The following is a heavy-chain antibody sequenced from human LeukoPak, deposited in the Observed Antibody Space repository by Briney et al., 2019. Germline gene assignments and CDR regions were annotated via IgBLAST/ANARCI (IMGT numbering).Heavy chain of an antibody. CDR1: GGSGSSGSYY. J-gene: IGHJ4*02. CDR3: ARAVLDDSSGYYYGLESYYFDY. CDR2: FYYSGGT. Sequence: SETLSLTCSVSGGSGSSGSYYGCWSRQPPGKGLECVGYFYYSGGTSYNPSLKSRVTISVDTSKNHCSLQLSSVTAADTAVYYCARAVLDDSSGYYYGLESYYFDYWGQGTLVTVSS. D-gene: IGHD3-22*01. V-gene: IGHV4-61*03.